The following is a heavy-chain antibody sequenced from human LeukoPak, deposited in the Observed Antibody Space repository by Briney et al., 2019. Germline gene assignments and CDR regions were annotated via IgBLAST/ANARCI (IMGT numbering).Heavy chain of an antibody. J-gene: IGHJ4*02. CDR3: ARDKGSPTHYYYGSGNSRSFDY. D-gene: IGHD3-10*01. CDR2: ISAYNGNT. V-gene: IGHV1-18*04. CDR1: GYTFTSYG. Sequence: GASVKVSCKASGYTFTSYGISWVRQAPGQGLEWMGWISAYNGNTNYAQKLQGRVTMTTDTSTSTAYMELRSLRSDDTAVYYCARDKGSPTHYYYGSGNSRSFDYWGQGTLVTVSS.